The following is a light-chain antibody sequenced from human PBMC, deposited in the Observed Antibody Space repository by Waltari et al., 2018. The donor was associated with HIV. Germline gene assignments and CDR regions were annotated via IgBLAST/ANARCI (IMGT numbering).Light chain of an antibody. CDR2: GAS. J-gene: IGKJ1*01. Sequence: DIEMTQSPAPLSVSPGARATLSCSHSQSIRSNLAWYQQKPGQAPGLLIYGASTRAAGIPARFSGSGSGTECTLTISSLQSEDFAVYYCQQYKSWLRTFGQGTKVEIK. V-gene: IGKV3-15*01. CDR3: QQYKSWLRT. CDR1: QSIRSN.